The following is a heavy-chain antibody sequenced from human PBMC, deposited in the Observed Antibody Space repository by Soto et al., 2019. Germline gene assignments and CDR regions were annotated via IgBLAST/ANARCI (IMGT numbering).Heavy chain of an antibody. J-gene: IGHJ4*02. D-gene: IGHD6-19*01. Sequence: GESLMISCKGSGYSFTTYWIGWVRQMPGKGLEWMGIIYPTDSDTRYSPSFQGQVTISADKSISTAYLQWSSLKASDTAMYYCARTVREQWLADYWGRGTLVTVSS. CDR3: ARTVREQWLADY. CDR1: GYSFTTYW. V-gene: IGHV5-51*01. CDR2: IYPTDSDT.